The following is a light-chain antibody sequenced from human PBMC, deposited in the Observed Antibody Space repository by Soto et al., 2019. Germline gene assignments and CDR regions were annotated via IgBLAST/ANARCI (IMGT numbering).Light chain of an antibody. Sequence: QSALTQPPSASGSPGQSVTISCTGTSSDVGSYQSVSGYQQHPGKAPELLIYQVTKRPPGVPDRFSASKSGNTASLTVSGLQADDEADYYCRSKAGNSFYVFGTGTKLAVL. J-gene: IGLJ1*01. CDR2: QVT. CDR1: SSDVGSYQS. V-gene: IGLV2-8*01. CDR3: RSKAGNSFYV.